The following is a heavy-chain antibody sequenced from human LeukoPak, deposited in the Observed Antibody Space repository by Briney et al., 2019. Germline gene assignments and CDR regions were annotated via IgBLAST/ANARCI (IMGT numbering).Heavy chain of an antibody. Sequence: PGGSLRLSCEASGFTFSDYWMSWVRQAPGQGLTWVAHINQHGSEQHLVASVQGRLSVSRDNAKNSLYLQMDSLRVEDTAVYYCAGGALDYWGQGSPVIVSS. CDR1: GFTFSDYW. CDR2: INQHGSEQ. V-gene: IGHV3-7*04. J-gene: IGHJ1*01. CDR3: AGGALDY. D-gene: IGHD3-16*01.